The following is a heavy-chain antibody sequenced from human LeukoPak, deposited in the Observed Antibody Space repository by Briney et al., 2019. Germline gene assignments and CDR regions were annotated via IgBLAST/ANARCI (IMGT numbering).Heavy chain of an antibody. CDR1: GYTFTGYY. Sequence: ASVKVSCKASGYTFTGYYMHWVRQAPGQGLEWMGIINPSGGSTSYAQKFQGRVTMTRDTSTSTVYMELSSLRSEDTAVYYCARGQGAIEVEVSNDAFDIWGQGTMVTVSS. CDR3: ARGQGAIEVEVSNDAFDI. D-gene: IGHD2-2*01. V-gene: IGHV1-46*01. J-gene: IGHJ3*02. CDR2: INPSGGST.